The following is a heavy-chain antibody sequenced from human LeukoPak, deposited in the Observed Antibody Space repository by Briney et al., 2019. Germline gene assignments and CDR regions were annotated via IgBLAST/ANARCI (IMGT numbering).Heavy chain of an antibody. V-gene: IGHV3-7*01. Sequence: PGGSLRLSCAASGFVSSAAYMSWVRKAPGKGLEWVATIKPDGSEKYHVESVSGRFTISRDYTNDSLFLQMNSLRVDDTAVYYCVRGGTYWTVSWGQGTLVNVS. J-gene: IGHJ5*01. CDR1: GFVSSAAY. CDR2: IKPDGSEK. CDR3: VRGGTYWTVS.